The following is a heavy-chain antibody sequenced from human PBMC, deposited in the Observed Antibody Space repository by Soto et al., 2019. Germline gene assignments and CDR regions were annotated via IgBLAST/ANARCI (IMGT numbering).Heavy chain of an antibody. CDR2: IYYSGST. CDR3: ARVRFLEWLLEENWFDP. V-gene: IGHV4-59*08. J-gene: IGHJ5*02. D-gene: IGHD3-3*01. CDR1: GGSISSYY. Sequence: PSETLSLTCTVSGGSISSYYWSWIRQPPGKGLEWIGYIYYSGSTNYNPSLKSRVTISVDTSKNQFSLKLSSVTAADTAVYYCARVRFLEWLLEENWFDPWGQGTLVTVS.